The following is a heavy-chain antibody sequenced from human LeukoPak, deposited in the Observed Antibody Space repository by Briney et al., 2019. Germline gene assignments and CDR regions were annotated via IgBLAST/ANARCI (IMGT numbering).Heavy chain of an antibody. D-gene: IGHD6-6*01. CDR2: INPNSGDT. Sequence: ASVKVSCKASGYTFTGYYMHWVRQAPGQGLEWMGWINPNSGDTNYAEKFQGRVTMTRDTSISAAYMDLRRLRSDDTAVYYCARDYSSSSGYFDYWGQGTLVTVSS. J-gene: IGHJ4*02. CDR3: ARDYSSSSGYFDY. CDR1: GYTFTGYY. V-gene: IGHV1-2*02.